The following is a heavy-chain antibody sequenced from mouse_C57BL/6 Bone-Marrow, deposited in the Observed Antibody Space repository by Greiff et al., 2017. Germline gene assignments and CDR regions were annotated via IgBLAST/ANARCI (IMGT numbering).Heavy chain of an antibody. J-gene: IGHJ4*01. V-gene: IGHV1-64*01. CDR3: AIACYSNAYYAMDY. CDR1: GYPFPSYW. D-gene: IGHD2-5*01. Sequence: QVQLQQSGAELVKPGASVKLSCKASGYPFPSYWMHWVQQRPGQGLEWIGMIHPNSGSTNYNEKFKSKAPLTVDQSSSTAYMQLSSLTSDDSAVYYCAIACYSNAYYAMDYWGQGTSVTVSS. CDR2: IHPNSGST.